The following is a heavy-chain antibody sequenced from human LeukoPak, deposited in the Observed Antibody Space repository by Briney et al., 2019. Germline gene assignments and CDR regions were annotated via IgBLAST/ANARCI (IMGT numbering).Heavy chain of an antibody. CDR3: ARVDYYPSGTYINCFDP. J-gene: IGHJ5*02. D-gene: IGHD3-10*01. Sequence: TLSLTCTVSGGSISSGGYYWSWIRQHPGKGLEGIGHIGERGSNYYSPSLKNRVTISVDTSKNQFSLKLSSVTAADTAVYYCARVDYYPSGTYINCFDPWGQGTQVTVSS. V-gene: IGHV4-31*03. CDR1: GGSISSGGYY. CDR2: IGERGSN.